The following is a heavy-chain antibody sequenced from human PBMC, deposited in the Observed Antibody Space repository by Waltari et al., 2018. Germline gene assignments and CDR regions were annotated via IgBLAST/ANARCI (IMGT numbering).Heavy chain of an antibody. V-gene: IGHV4-39*01. CDR3: ARRFWSGSNWFDP. CDR1: GGSISSTSYY. D-gene: IGHD3-3*01. Sequence: QLQLQESGPGLVKPSETLSLTCTVSGGSISSTSYYWGWIRQPPGKGLEWIGRIYDSGTTYYNPSLKSRVTISVDTSKNQFSLKLSSVTAADTAVYYCARRFWSGSNWFDPWGQGTLVTVSS. J-gene: IGHJ5*02. CDR2: IYDSGTT.